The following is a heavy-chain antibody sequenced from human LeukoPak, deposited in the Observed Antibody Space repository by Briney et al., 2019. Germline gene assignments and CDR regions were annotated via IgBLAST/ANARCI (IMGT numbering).Heavy chain of an antibody. CDR1: GFTLSSYD. J-gene: IGHJ5*02. CDR2: IRPSGDNT. D-gene: IGHD6-19*01. V-gene: IGHV3-23*01. Sequence: GGSLRLSCAASGFTLSSYDMTWVRQAPGRGLEWVSSIRPSGDNTYYGDSVKGRFTVSRDNSKNTVYLEMNNMRVDDTAVYYCARVAGWHWFDPWGQGTLVTVSS. CDR3: ARVAGWHWFDP.